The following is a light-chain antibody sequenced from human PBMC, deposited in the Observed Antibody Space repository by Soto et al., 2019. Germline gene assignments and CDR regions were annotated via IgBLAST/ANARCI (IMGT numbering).Light chain of an antibody. J-gene: IGKJ1*01. CDR1: QSVSSSY. CDR2: GAY. V-gene: IGKV3-20*01. Sequence: ELVLTKSPGTLSLSPGERATLSCRASQSVSSSYLAWYHQKTCQAPRLLIYGAYSRATGIPDRFSGRGSGTDFTHTISRQEAENFAVYYYQQYGSSRTFGQRTQVEIK. CDR3: QQYGSSRT.